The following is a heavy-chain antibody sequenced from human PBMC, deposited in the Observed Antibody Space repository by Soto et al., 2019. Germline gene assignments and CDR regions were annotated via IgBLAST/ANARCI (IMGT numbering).Heavy chain of an antibody. J-gene: IGHJ4*02. CDR2: ISYDGSNK. CDR3: ARALTYQTDYAKLSVRHPVDY. V-gene: IGHV3-30-3*01. CDR1: GFTFSSYA. Sequence: QVQLVESGGGVVQPGRSLRLSCAASGFTFSSYAMHCVRQAPGKGLEWVAVISYDGSNKYYADSVKGRFTISRDNSKNTLYLQMNSLRAEDTAVYYCARALTYQTDYAKLSVRHPVDYWGQGTLVTVSS. D-gene: IGHD4-17*01.